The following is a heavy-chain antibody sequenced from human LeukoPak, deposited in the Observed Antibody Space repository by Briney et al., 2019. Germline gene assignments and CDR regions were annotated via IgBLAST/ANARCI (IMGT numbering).Heavy chain of an antibody. J-gene: IGHJ4*02. D-gene: IGHD3-10*01. V-gene: IGHV1-18*01. CDR3: TRDGNYGSGSYLVDY. Sequence: GASVKVSCKTSGYTFTTYGFSWVRQAPGQGLEWVGLISAYNGNTNYAQKFQGRVTMTTDTSISTAYMELSRLRSDDTAVYYCTRDGNYGSGSYLVDYWGQGTLVTVSS. CDR1: GYTFTTYG. CDR2: ISAYNGNT.